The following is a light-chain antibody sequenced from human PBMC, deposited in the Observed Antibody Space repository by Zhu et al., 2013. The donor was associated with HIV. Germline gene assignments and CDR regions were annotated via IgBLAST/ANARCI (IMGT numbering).Light chain of an antibody. J-gene: IGKJ4*01. CDR1: QSISTN. V-gene: IGKV3-20*01. CDR3: QQYGSSPLT. CDR2: GAS. Sequence: EIVLTQSPVSLSLSPGERATLSCRASQSISTNLAWYQQRPGQAPRLLIYGASSRATGIPDRFSGSGSGTDFTLSISRLEPEDFAVYYCQQYGSSPLTFGGGTTVEIK.